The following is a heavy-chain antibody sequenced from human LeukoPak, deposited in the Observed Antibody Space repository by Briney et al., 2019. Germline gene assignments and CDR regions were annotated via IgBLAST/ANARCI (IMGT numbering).Heavy chain of an antibody. V-gene: IGHV4-31*03. D-gene: IGHD3-10*01. CDR2: IYYSGST. Sequence: SETLSLTCTVSGGSISSGGYYWSWSRQHRGKGVEWIGYIYYSGSTYYNPSGKSRVTISVHTSKNQFSLKLSSVTAADTAVYYCARGQGVWFGELLYGAFDIWGRGTMVTVSS. CDR3: ARGQGVWFGELLYGAFDI. J-gene: IGHJ3*02. CDR1: GGSISSGGYY.